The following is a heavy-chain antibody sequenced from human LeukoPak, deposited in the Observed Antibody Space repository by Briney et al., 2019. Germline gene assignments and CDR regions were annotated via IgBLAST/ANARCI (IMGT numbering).Heavy chain of an antibody. CDR3: ARLAIGATGLYFDY. CDR1: GGSISTYY. Sequence: SETLSLTCTVSGGSISTYYWGWIRQPPGKGLEWIGSIYYSGSTYYNPSLKSRVTISVDTSKNQFSLKLSSVTAADTAVYYCARLAIGATGLYFDYWGQGTLVTVSS. V-gene: IGHV4-39*01. CDR2: IYYSGST. D-gene: IGHD2-21*01. J-gene: IGHJ4*02.